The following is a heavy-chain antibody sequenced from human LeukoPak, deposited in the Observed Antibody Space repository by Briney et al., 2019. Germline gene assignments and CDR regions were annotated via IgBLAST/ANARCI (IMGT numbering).Heavy chain of an antibody. CDR1: GGSISSYY. Sequence: SETLSLTCTVSGGSISSYYWSWIRQPPGKGLEWIGYIYYSGSTNYNPSLKSRVTISVDTSKNQFSLKLSSVTAADTAVYYCAGASLLLRFGELPDYWGQGTLVTVSS. J-gene: IGHJ4*02. CDR3: AGASLLLRFGELPDY. CDR2: IYYSGST. V-gene: IGHV4-59*01. D-gene: IGHD3-10*01.